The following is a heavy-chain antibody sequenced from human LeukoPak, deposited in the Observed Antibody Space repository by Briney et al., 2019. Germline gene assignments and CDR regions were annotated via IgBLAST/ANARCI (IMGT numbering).Heavy chain of an antibody. CDR3: ARVAGYSSPLDY. CDR2: IYYGGST. J-gene: IGHJ4*02. V-gene: IGHV4-59*01. CDR1: GGSISSYY. Sequence: SETLSLTCTVSGGSISSYYWSWIRQPPGKGLEWIGYIYYGGSTNYIPSLKSRVTISVDTSKNQFSLKLSSVTAADTAVYYCARVAGYSSPLDYWGQGTLVTVSS. D-gene: IGHD6-13*01.